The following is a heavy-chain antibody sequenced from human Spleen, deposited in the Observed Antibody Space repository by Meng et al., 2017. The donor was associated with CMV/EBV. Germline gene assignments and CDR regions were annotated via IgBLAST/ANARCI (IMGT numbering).Heavy chain of an antibody. CDR1: NW. D-gene: IGHD3-3*01. J-gene: IGHJ4*02. CDR2: IYHSGST. Sequence: NWWSWVRQPPGKGLEWIGEIYHSGSTNYSPSLKSRVTMSVDKPKNQFSLKLTSVTAADTAVYYCARATPDQAGITVLGVVRPNFFDLWGQGALVTVSS. CDR3: ARATPDQAGITVLGVVRPNFFDL. V-gene: IGHV4-4*02.